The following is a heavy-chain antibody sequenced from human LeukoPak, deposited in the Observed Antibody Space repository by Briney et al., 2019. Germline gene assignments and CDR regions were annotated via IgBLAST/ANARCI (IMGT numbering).Heavy chain of an antibody. Sequence: GGSLRLSCAASGFTFSGYRMNWVRQAPGKGLEWVAYIKQDGSEKYYVDSVKGRFTISRDNAKNSLYLQMNSLGAEDTAVYYCASGRPFDYWGQGTLVTVSP. CDR1: GFTFSGYR. V-gene: IGHV3-7*01. CDR2: IKQDGSEK. J-gene: IGHJ4*02. CDR3: ASGRPFDY. D-gene: IGHD1-26*01.